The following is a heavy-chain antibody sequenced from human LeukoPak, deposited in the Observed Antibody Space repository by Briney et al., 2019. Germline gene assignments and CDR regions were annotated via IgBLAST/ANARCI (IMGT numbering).Heavy chain of an antibody. Sequence: SETLSLTCTVSGYSISSGYYWGWIRQPPGKGLEWIGSIYHSGSTYYNPSLKSRVTISVDTSKNQFSLKLSSVTATDTAVYYCARGRNYYDSSGYYYFDYWGQGTLVTVSS. CDR3: ARGRNYYDSSGYYYFDY. CDR1: GYSISSGYY. CDR2: IYHSGST. J-gene: IGHJ4*02. V-gene: IGHV4-38-2*02. D-gene: IGHD3-22*01.